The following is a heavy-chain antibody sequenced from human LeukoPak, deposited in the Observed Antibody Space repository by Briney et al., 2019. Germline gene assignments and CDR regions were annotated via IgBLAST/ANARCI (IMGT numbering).Heavy chain of an antibody. V-gene: IGHV1-69*13. CDR1: GGTFSSYA. CDR2: IIPIFGTA. D-gene: IGHD5-12*01. CDR3: ARKRGYSGYDYGY. Sequence: AASVKVSCKASGGTFSSYAISWVRQAPGQGLEWMGGIIPIFGTANYAQKFQGRVTITADESTSTAYMELSSLRSEDTAVYYCARKRGYSGYDYGYWGQGTLVTVSS. J-gene: IGHJ4*02.